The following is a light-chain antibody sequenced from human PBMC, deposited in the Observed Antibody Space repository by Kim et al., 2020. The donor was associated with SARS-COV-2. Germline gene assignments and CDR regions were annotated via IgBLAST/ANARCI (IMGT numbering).Light chain of an antibody. CDR1: QSVTRSY. CDR3: QQYGSSPPKYT. J-gene: IGKJ2*01. V-gene: IGKV3-20*01. Sequence: PGERAPPPRRASQSVTRSYLAWDQQNPGQAPRLLIYGASIRATGIPDRFSGSWSGTDFTLTISRLEPEDFAVYYCQQYGSSPPKYTFGLGTKLEI. CDR2: GAS.